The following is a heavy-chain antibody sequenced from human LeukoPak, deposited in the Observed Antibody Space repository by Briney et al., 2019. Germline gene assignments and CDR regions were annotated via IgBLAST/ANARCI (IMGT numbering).Heavy chain of an antibody. J-gene: IGHJ4*02. CDR3: ARSGYYYDSSGPLPFDY. D-gene: IGHD3-22*01. CDR1: GFTFSSYS. V-gene: IGHV3-21*01. Sequence: GGSLRLSCAASGFTFSSYSMNWVRQAPGKGREWVSSISSSSSYIYYADSVKGRFTISRDNAKHSLYLQMNSLRAEDTAVYYCARSGYYYDSSGPLPFDYWGQGTLVTVSS. CDR2: ISSSSSYI.